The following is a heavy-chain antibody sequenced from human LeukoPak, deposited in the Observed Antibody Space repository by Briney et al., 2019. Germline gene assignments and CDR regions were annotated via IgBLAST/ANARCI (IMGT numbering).Heavy chain of an antibody. Sequence: GASVRVSCKAPGYTFTSKHIHWVRQAPGQGLEWVGIINPSGRSTNYAHKFQGRVTMTSDTSTSTVYMALSRLRSEDTAVYYCAREQGQVHGPLVVAGTYCFDYWGQGTLVTVSS. CDR1: GYTFTSKH. CDR2: INPSGRST. J-gene: IGHJ4*02. D-gene: IGHD2-15*01. CDR3: AREQGQVHGPLVVAGTYCFDY. V-gene: IGHV1-46*01.